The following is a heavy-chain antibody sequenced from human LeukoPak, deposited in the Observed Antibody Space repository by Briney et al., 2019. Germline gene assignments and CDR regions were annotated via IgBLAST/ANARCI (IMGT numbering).Heavy chain of an antibody. CDR1: GFSISSAGCY. J-gene: IGHJ6*02. V-gene: IGHV4-31*03. CDR3: ARTSKDYYGMDV. Sequence: PSETLSLTCTVSGFSISSAGCYWNWIRQHPGEGLEWIVYIYYSGSTFYTPSLNSRVSLSVDTSKNQFSLKLSSVTDADTAVYYCARTSKDYYGMDVWGQGTTVTVSS. CDR2: IYYSGST.